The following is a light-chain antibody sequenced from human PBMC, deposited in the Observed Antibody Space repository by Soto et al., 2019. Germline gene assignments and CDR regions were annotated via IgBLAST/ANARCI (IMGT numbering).Light chain of an antibody. J-gene: IGLJ3*02. CDR3: AAWDDSLNGPL. CDR2: YNN. V-gene: IGLV1-44*01. Sequence: QSVLTQPPSGSGTPGQRVTISCSGSSSNIGSNTVNWYQHLPETAPKLLIYYNNQRPSGVPDRFSGSKSGTSASLAISGLQSEDEADYYCAAWDDSLNGPLFGGGTKLTVL. CDR1: SSNIGSNT.